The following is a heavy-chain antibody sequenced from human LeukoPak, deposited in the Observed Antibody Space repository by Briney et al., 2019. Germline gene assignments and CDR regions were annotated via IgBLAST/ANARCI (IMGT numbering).Heavy chain of an antibody. V-gene: IGHV4-34*01. CDR3: ARHVKKGSGGDFDY. CDR2: INHSRGT. CDR1: GGSFSGYY. J-gene: IGHJ4*02. D-gene: IGHD3-10*01. Sequence: PSETLSLTCIIYGGSFSGYYWSWIRQPPGKGLEWIGEINHSRGTNYNPSLKSRVTIPVDMSNNQLSLKLTSLTAANTVVYYCARHVKKGSGGDFDYWGQGTLLTVSS.